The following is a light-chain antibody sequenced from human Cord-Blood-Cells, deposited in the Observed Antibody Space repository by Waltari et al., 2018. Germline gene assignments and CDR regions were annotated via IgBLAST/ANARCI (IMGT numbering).Light chain of an antibody. V-gene: IGLV5-45*01. J-gene: IGLJ3*02. CDR2: YKSDSDK. CDR3: MIWHSSAWV. CDR1: SGINVGTYR. Sequence: QPASLSASPGASASLTCTLRSGINVGTYRIYWYQQKPGSPPQYLLRYKSDSDKQQGSGVPSRFSGSKDASANAGILLISGLQSEDEADYYCMIWHSSAWVFGGGTKLTVL.